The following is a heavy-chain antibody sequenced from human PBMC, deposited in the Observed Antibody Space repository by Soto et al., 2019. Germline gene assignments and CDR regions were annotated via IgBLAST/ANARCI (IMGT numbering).Heavy chain of an antibody. CDR3: TSRYFDL. CDR2: TYYRSEWYS. CDR1: GDSVSSNIGA. J-gene: IGHJ2*01. Sequence: QVPLQQSGPGLVKPSQTLSLTCAISGDSVSSNIGAWNWVRQSPSIGLEWLGRTYYRSEWYSEYALSVRSRITINADTSKNQISLHLNSVTPEDTAVYYCTSRYFDLWGRGTLVTVSS. V-gene: IGHV6-1*01.